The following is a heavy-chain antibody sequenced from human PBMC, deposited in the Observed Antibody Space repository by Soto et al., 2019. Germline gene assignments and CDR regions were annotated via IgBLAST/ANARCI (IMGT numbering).Heavy chain of an antibody. V-gene: IGHV1-18*01. CDR2: ISAYNGNT. CDR1: GYTFNNYG. D-gene: IGHD3-9*01. CDR3: AREQATSDYYYYAMDV. J-gene: IGHJ6*02. Sequence: QVQLVQSGAEVKKPGASVKVSCKAYGYTFNNYGISWVRQTPGQVLEWMGWISAYNGNTKYVQKQQGRVTMTTDTATNTAYMHLRSLRSDDTTVYYCAREQATSDYYYYAMDVWGQGTTVTVSS.